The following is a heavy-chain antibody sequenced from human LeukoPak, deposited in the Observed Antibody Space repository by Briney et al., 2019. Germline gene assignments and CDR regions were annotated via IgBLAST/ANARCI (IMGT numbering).Heavy chain of an antibody. CDR3: ARVVYAINNWFDP. V-gene: IGHV1-2*02. J-gene: IGHJ5*02. CDR1: GYTFTSYY. D-gene: IGHD2-8*01. Sequence: ASVKVSCKASGYTFTSYYMHWVRQAPGQGLEWMGWINPNSGGTNYAQKFQGRVTMTRDTSISTAYMELSRLRSDDTAVYYCARVVYAINNWFDPWGQGTLVTVSS. CDR2: INPNSGGT.